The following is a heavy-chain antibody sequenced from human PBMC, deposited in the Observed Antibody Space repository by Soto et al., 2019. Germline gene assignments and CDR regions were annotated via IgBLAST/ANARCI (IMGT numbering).Heavy chain of an antibody. Sequence: PGGSLRLSCAASGFTFSSHWMHWVRQAPGKGLVWVSRINSDGRSTSYADSVKGRFTISRDNAKNTLYLQMNSLRAEDTAVYYCARLPYYYYGMDVWGQGTTVTVSS. CDR1: GFTFSSHW. V-gene: IGHV3-74*01. CDR2: INSDGRST. J-gene: IGHJ6*02. CDR3: ARLPYYYYGMDV.